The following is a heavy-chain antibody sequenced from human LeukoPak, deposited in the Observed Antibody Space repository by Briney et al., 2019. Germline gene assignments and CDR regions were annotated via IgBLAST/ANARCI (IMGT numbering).Heavy chain of an antibody. CDR1: GYTFTGYY. Sequence: ASVKVSCKASGYTFTGYYIHWLRQAPGQRFEWMGWSDPKSGATKYEHFQGRVTMTRDTSISTAYMELSRLTSDDPAVYYCARGNFYDNKGYSPELRYWGQGTLVTVSS. CDR2: SDPKSGAT. J-gene: IGHJ4*02. CDR3: ARGNFYDNKGYSPELRY. V-gene: IGHV1-2*02. D-gene: IGHD3-10*01.